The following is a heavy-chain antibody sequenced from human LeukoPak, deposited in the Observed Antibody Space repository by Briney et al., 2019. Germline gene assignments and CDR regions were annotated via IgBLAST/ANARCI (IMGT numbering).Heavy chain of an antibody. Sequence: ASVKVSCKASGYPFSNYDINWVRQAPGQGLEWMGWMNPKSGNTGYGQKFQGRVTMTRVTSITTAYMELRSLRSDDTAVYYCARGLVDCSGGTCYSDSFGYWGQGTLVTVSS. CDR1: GYPFSNYD. V-gene: IGHV1-8*01. CDR2: MNPKSGNT. J-gene: IGHJ4*02. D-gene: IGHD2-15*01. CDR3: ARGLVDCSGGTCYSDSFGY.